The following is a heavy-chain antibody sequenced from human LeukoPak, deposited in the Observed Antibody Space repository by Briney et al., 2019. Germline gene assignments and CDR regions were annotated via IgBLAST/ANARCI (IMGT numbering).Heavy chain of an antibody. Sequence: GRSLRLSCAASGFTLDDYAMHWVRQAPGKGLEWVSGISWNSGSIGYADSVKGRFTISRDNAKNSLYLQMNSLRDEDTALYYCAKDRRSGIAAAGTRYYFDSWGQGTLVTVSS. CDR3: AKDRRSGIAAAGTRYYFDS. J-gene: IGHJ4*02. V-gene: IGHV3-9*01. CDR1: GFTLDDYA. CDR2: ISWNSGSI. D-gene: IGHD6-13*01.